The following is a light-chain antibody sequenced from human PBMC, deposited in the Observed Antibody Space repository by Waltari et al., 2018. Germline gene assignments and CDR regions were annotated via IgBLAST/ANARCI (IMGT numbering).Light chain of an antibody. V-gene: IGKV1-17*01. J-gene: IGKJ2*03. CDR1: QAISNY. Sequence: DIQMTQSPSSLSASVGDRVTITCRASQAISNYLSWYQHKPGKAPKRLIYDASNLQTGVPSRFSGGGSGTVFTLTISSLQPEDFATYYCLRHNTAPYSFGQGTKVEI. CDR3: LRHNTAPYS. CDR2: DAS.